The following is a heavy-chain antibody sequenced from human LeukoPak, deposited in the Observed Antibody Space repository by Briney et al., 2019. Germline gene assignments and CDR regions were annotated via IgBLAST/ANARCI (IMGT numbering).Heavy chain of an antibody. J-gene: IGHJ5*02. Sequence: GASVKVSCKVSGYTLTELSMHWVRQAPGKGLEWMGGFDPEDGETIYAQKFHGRVTMTEDTSTDTAYMELSSLRSEDTAVYYCATVHRAYGGSDLGWFDPWGQGTLVTVSS. CDR3: ATVHRAYGGSDLGWFDP. CDR1: GYTLTELS. CDR2: FDPEDGET. D-gene: IGHD4-23*01. V-gene: IGHV1-24*01.